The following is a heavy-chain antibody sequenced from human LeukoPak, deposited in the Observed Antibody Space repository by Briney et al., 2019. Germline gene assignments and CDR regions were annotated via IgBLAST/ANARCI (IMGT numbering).Heavy chain of an antibody. CDR2: MNPNSGNT. J-gene: IGHJ4*02. V-gene: IGHV1-8*01. CDR1: GHTFTSYD. CDR3: ARVTFGGVVADFDY. Sequence: ASVKVSCKASGHTFTSYDINWVRQATGQGLEWMGWMNPNSGNTGYAQKFQGRVTMTRNTSISTAYMELSSLRSEDTAVYYCARVTFGGVVADFDYWGQGTLVTVSS. D-gene: IGHD3-16*02.